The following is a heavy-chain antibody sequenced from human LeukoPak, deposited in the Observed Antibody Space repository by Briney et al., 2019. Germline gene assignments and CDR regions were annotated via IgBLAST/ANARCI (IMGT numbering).Heavy chain of an antibody. V-gene: IGHV1-69*01. CDR1: GGTFSSYA. CDR3: ATDLTLTTVTHCFDY. Sequence: SVKVSCKASGGTFSSYAISWVRQAPGQGLEWMGGIIPIFGTANYAQKFQGRVTITADESTSTAYMELSSLRSEDTAVYYCATDLTLTTVTHCFDYWGQGTLVTVSS. CDR2: IIPIFGTA. D-gene: IGHD4-17*01. J-gene: IGHJ4*02.